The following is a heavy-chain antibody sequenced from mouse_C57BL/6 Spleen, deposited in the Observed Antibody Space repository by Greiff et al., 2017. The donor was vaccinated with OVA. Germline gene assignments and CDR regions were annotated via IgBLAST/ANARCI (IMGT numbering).Heavy chain of an antibody. J-gene: IGHJ3*01. CDR2: INPNNGGT. Sequence: EVQLQQSGPELVKPGASVKISCKASGYTLTDYYMNWVKQSHGKSLEWIGDINPNNGGTSYNQKFKGKATLTVDKSSSTAYMELRSLTSEDSAVYYCASGLAWFAYWGQGTLVTVSA. V-gene: IGHV1-26*01. CDR1: GYTLTDYY. CDR3: ASGLAWFAY.